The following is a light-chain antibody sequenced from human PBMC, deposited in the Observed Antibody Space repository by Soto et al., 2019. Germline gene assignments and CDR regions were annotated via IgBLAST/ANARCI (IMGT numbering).Light chain of an antibody. V-gene: IGKV3-20*01. CDR3: QHYGSSPPYT. J-gene: IGKJ2*01. Sequence: PGERATLSCRASQSVRSSDHLAWYQLKPGQAPRLLIYDASSRLTGVPDRFSGSGSGTDFTLTISRLEPEDFAVYYCQHYGSSPPYTFGQGTQLEIK. CDR1: QSVRSSD. CDR2: DAS.